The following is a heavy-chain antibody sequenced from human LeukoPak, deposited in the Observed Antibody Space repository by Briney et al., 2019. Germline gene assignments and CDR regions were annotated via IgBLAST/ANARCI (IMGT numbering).Heavy chain of an antibody. CDR2: INPNSGGT. CDR3: ARGDLTSIAARISFDY. D-gene: IGHD6-6*01. Sequence: GALVKVSCKASGYTFTGYYMHWVRQAPGQGLEWMGRINPNSGGTNYAQKFQGRVTMTRDTSISTAYMELSRLRSDDTAVYYCARGDLTSIAARISFDYWGQGTLVTVSS. CDR1: GYTFTGYY. V-gene: IGHV1-2*06. J-gene: IGHJ4*02.